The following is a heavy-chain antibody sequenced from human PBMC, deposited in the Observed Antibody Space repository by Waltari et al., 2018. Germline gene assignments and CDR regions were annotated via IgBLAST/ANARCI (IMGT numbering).Heavy chain of an antibody. Sequence: QVQLQQWGAGLLKPSETLSLTCAVYGGSFSGYYWSWIRQPPGQGLEGIGEINHSGRTNYNPSLKSRVTISVDTSKNQFSLKLSSVTAADTAVYYCARDLYYGSGSGTWGQGTLVTVSS. CDR2: INHSGRT. D-gene: IGHD3-10*01. CDR1: GGSFSGYY. V-gene: IGHV4-34*01. J-gene: IGHJ5*02. CDR3: ARDLYYGSGSGT.